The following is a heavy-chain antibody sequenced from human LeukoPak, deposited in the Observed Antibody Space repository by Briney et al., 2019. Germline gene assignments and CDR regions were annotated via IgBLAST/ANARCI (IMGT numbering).Heavy chain of an antibody. CDR1: GLRFSDQY. CDR3: ATLHFYAMGV. V-gene: IGHV3-11*01. CDR2: ISGSGANT. J-gene: IGHJ6*02. Sequence: GGSLRLSCAVSGLRFSDQYMIWIRQTPGKGLEWVSFISGSGANTFHADSMKGRFTISKDNTKNSLFLQMNSLRAEDTAIYYCATLHFYAMGVWGQGTTVTVSS.